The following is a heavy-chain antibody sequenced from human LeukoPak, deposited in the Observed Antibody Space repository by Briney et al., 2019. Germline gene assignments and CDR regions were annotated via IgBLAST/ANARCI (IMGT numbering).Heavy chain of an antibody. Sequence: GGSLRLSCVASGYPFSSYWMTWVRQAPGKGLEWVANIKQDGSKKSYVDSVKGRFTISRDNAKNSLYLQMNSLRAQDTAIYYCTRVGYIDEGIDYWGQGTLVTVSS. CDR1: GYPFSSYW. D-gene: IGHD5-24*01. CDR3: TRVGYIDEGIDY. J-gene: IGHJ4*02. V-gene: IGHV3-7*04. CDR2: IKQDGSKK.